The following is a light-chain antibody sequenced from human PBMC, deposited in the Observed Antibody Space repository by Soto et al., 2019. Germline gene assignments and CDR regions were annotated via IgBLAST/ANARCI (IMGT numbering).Light chain of an antibody. V-gene: IGKV3-15*01. CDR3: HHSNEWLWT. CDR1: QRVSSK. CDR2: DAS. Sequence: EIVMTQSPATLSLSPGERATLSCRASQRVSSKLAWYQQKPGQAPRLLIYDASTRTPAIPARFSGSGSGTEFTLTISSLQSEDSAGYYCHHSNEWLWTFGQGTKVEIK. J-gene: IGKJ1*01.